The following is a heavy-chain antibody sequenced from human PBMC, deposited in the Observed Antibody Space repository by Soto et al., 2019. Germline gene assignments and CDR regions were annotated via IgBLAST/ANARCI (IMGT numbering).Heavy chain of an antibody. V-gene: IGHV1-2*02. CDR1: GYSFTGYF. D-gene: IGHD2-15*01. J-gene: IGHJ4*02. CDR3: ARGRQPLSQCKGGSRYSNFDY. Sequence: ASVKVSCKVSGYSFTGYFMHWVQQAPGQGLEWMGWINPNSGGRNFAQKFQGRVTMTRDTSISTAYMELSGLTSDDTAFHYCARGRQPLSQCKGGSRYSNFDYWGQGTLVPVSS. CDR2: INPNSGGR.